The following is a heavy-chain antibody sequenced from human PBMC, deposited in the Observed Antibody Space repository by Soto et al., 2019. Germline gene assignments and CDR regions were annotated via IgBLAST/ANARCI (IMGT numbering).Heavy chain of an antibody. CDR1: GYTFTSYG. CDR3: ARGHPYDIFTCYSFYYYYGMDV. Sequence: ASVKVSCKASGYTFTSYGISWVRQAPGQGLEWMGWISAYNGNTNYAQKLQGRVTMTTDTSTSTAYMELRSLRSDDTAVYCCARGHPYDIFTCYSFYYYYGMDVWGQGTTVTVSS. CDR2: ISAYNGNT. D-gene: IGHD3-9*01. V-gene: IGHV1-18*01. J-gene: IGHJ6*02.